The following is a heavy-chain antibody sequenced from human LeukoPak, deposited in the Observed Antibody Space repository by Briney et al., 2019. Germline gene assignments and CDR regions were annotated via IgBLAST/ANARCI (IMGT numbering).Heavy chain of an antibody. Sequence: SETLSLTCTVSGGSIRSGDFYWSWIRQPPGKGLEWIGYIYYSGSTNYNPSLQSRVTMSVDTSKNQFSLKLSSVTAVDTAVYYCARKENVYYYFDYWGQGTLVTVSS. J-gene: IGHJ4*02. CDR2: IYYSGST. V-gene: IGHV4-30-4*01. D-gene: IGHD3-10*01. CDR1: GGSIRSGDFY. CDR3: ARKENVYYYFDY.